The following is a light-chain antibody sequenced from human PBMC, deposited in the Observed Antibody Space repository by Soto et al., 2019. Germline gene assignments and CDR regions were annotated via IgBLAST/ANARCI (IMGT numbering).Light chain of an antibody. CDR1: QSISSY. J-gene: IGKJ1*01. V-gene: IGKV1-39*01. CDR2: AAS. Sequence: DIQMTQSPSSLSASVGDRVTITCRASQSISSYLNWYQQKPGKAPKALISAASSLQRGVPSRFSGSGYGTDFTLTISSLQPEDFATYYCQQYDSFSVTFGQGTKVDIK. CDR3: QQYDSFSVT.